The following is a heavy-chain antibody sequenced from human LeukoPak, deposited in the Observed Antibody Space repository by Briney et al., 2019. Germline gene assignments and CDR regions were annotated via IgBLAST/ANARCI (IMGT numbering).Heavy chain of an antibody. J-gene: IGHJ4*02. V-gene: IGHV4-59*02. Sequence: PSETLSLTCTVSGGSVSSYYWSWIRQPPGKGLEWIGYIYYSGSTYYNPSLKSRVTISVDTSKNQFSLNLTSVTAADRAVYYCARHSSCWYSGFDHWGQGTLVTVSS. CDR3: ARHSSCWYSGFDH. CDR2: IYYSGST. D-gene: IGHD6-13*01. CDR1: GGSVSSYY.